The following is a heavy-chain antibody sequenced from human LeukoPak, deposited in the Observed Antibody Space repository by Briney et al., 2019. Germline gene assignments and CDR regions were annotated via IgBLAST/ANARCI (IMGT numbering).Heavy chain of an antibody. D-gene: IGHD2-2*01. CDR3: ARENPAAYSYYFDY. CDR2: LSGSGGTA. CDR1: GFTFSSYA. V-gene: IGHV3-23*01. J-gene: IGHJ4*02. Sequence: GGSLRLSCAASGFTFSSYALSWVRQAPGKGLEWISGLSGSGGTAYYADSVKGRFTISRDNAKNSLYLQMNSLRAEDTAVYYCARENPAAYSYYFDYWGQGTLVTVSS.